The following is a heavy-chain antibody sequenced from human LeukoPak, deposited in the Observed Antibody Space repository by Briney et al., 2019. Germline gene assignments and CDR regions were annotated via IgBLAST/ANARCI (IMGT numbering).Heavy chain of an antibody. CDR3: ARGRGWTDY. Sequence: GESLRISCKGSRYTFTNNYITWVRQMPEKSLEWLGRIDPRNSHADYSPSFQGHVTISTDKSINTAYMQWETLKASDTAIYYCARGRGWTDYWGQGTLVTVSS. J-gene: IGHJ4*02. V-gene: IGHV5-10-1*01. D-gene: IGHD6-19*01. CDR1: RYTFTNNY. CDR2: IDPRNSHA.